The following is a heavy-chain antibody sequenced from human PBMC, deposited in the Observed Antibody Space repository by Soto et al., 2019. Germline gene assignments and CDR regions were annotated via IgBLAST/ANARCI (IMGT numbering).Heavy chain of an antibody. D-gene: IGHD4-17*01. CDR1: GFTFSSYS. CDR2: ISSSSSYI. J-gene: IGHJ6*02. V-gene: IGHV3-21*01. CDR3: ARDRYGDYVYYYYYGMDV. Sequence: GGSLRLSCAASGFTFSSYSMNWVRQAPGKGLEWVSSISSSSSYIYYADSVKGRFTISRDNAKNSLYLQMNSLRAEDTAVYYCARDRYGDYVYYYYYGMDVWGQGTTVTVSS.